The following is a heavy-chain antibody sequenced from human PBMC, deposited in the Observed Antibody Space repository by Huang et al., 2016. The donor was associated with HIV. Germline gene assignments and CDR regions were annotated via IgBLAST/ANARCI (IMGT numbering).Heavy chain of an antibody. J-gene: IGHJ5*01. V-gene: IGHV3-30*02. CDR1: G. CDR3: AKGSGHFDS. Sequence: GIHWVRQAPRKGLEWVAFSSYDGNGRSYAGSVKGRFSISRQNSKSTVSLQMNSLRVEDSGVYFCAKGSGHFDSWGQGTLVTVSP. CDR2: SSYDGNGR. D-gene: IGHD2-8*02.